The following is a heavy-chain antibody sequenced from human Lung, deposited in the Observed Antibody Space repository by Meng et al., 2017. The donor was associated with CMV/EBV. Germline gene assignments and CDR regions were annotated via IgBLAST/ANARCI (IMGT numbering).Heavy chain of an antibody. J-gene: IGHJ4*02. D-gene: IGHD1-26*01. V-gene: IGHV4-39*07. CDR3: ARGDSGSYYFDY. CDR1: GGSISSSTYY. Sequence: GSLRLXCTVSGGSISSSTYYWGWVRQPPGKGLEWIGSLYYSGSTYYNPSLKSRVTISVDTSMNQFSPKLSSVTAADTAMYYCARGDSGSYYFDYWGQGTLVTVSS. CDR2: LYYSGST.